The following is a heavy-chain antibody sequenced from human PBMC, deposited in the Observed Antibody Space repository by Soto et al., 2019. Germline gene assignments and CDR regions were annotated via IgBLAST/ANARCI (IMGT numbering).Heavy chain of an antibody. D-gene: IGHD5-18*01. J-gene: IGHJ5*02. CDR1: GFTFRSYV. CDR3: ARVAGYSYGQDWFDP. CDR2: ISDSGGNT. V-gene: IGHV3-23*01. Sequence: GGSLSLSCAASGFTFRSYVMSWFRQAPGKGPEWLSSISDSGGNTYYADSVKGRFTISRANSKNTLYLQMNSLRAEDTAVYYCARVAGYSYGQDWFDPWGQGTLVTVSS.